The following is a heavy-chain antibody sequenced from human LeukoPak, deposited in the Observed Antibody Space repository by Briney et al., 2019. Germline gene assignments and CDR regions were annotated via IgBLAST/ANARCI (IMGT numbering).Heavy chain of an antibody. V-gene: IGHV3-66*01. CDR3: ARGFGGYYGMDV. J-gene: IGHJ6*02. CDR1: GFTFRSYW. Sequence: GGSLRLSCAASGFTFRSYWMSWVRQAPGQGLEWVSIISSDGSTNHADSVKGRFTISRDNSKSALYLQMNSLRAEDTAVYYCARGFGGYYGMDVWGQGTTVTVSS. D-gene: IGHD3-10*01. CDR2: ISSDGST.